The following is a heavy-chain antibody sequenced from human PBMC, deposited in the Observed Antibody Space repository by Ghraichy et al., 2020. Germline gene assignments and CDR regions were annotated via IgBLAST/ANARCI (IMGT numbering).Heavy chain of an antibody. CDR2: ISGSGGST. Sequence: GGSLRLSCAASGFTFSSYAMSWVRQAPGKGLEWVSAISGSGGSTYYADSVKGRFTISRDNSKNTLYLQMNSLRAEDTAVYYCAGGWELLHYYYGMDVWGQGTTVTVSS. J-gene: IGHJ6*02. CDR1: GFTFSSYA. D-gene: IGHD1-26*01. V-gene: IGHV3-23*01. CDR3: AGGWELLHYYYGMDV.